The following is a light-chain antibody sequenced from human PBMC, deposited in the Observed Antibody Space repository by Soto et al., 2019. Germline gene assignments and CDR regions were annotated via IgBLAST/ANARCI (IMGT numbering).Light chain of an antibody. CDR3: MQATQFPLT. V-gene: IGKV2-24*01. J-gene: IGKJ4*01. CDR1: ERFVHSDRNTY. CDR2: QIS. Sequence: DIVLTQAPLSSPVTVGQPSSSSWRSSERFVHSDRNTYLRWPQQRPGQPPSLLIHQISNRFSGVPDRFTGSGAGADFTLKISRVEAEDVGTYYCMQATQFPLTFGGGTKVDI.